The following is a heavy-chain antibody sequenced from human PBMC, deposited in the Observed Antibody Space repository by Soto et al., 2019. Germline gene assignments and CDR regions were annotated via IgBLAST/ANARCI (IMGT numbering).Heavy chain of an antibody. CDR1: GYSITNNDW. D-gene: IGHD5-18*01. CDR2: IYSSGTT. CDR3: ASSGYSHDY. V-gene: IGHV4-28*01. J-gene: IGHJ4*02. Sequence: PSETLSLTCAVSGYSITNNDWWGWIRQPPGKGLEWIGYIYSSGTTYYNPSLKSRVTMSVDTSKNQFSLNLRSVTVVDTAGYYCASSGYSHDYWGQGTLV.